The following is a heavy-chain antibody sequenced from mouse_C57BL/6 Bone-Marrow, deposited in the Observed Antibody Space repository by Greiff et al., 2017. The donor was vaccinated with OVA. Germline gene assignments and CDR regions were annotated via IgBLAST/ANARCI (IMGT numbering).Heavy chain of an antibody. CDR3: ARMVFYWYFDV. V-gene: IGHV14-3*01. J-gene: IGHJ1*03. Sequence: EVQLQQPVAELVRPGASVKLSCTASGFNIKNNYMHWVKQRPEQGLEWIGRIDPANGDTKYAPKFQGKATITADTSSNTAYLQLSSLTSEDTAIYYCARMVFYWYFDVWCTGTTVTVSS. D-gene: IGHD2-2*01. CDR2: IDPANGDT. CDR1: GFNIKNNY.